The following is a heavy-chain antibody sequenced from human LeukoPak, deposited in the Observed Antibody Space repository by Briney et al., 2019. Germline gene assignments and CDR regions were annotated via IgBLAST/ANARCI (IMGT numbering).Heavy chain of an antibody. CDR1: GYTFTGYY. D-gene: IGHD4-17*01. J-gene: IGHJ4*02. V-gene: IGHV1-2*02. Sequence: ASVKVSCKASGYTFTGYYMHWVRQAPGQGLEWMGWINPNSGGTNYAQKFQGRVTMTRDTSISTAYMELSRLRSDDTAVYYCATEDYGDYGNGVDYWGQGTLVTVSS. CDR2: INPNSGGT. CDR3: ATEDYGDYGNGVDY.